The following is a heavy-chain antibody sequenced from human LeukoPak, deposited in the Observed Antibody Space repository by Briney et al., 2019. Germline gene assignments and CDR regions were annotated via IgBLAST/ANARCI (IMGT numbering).Heavy chain of an antibody. CDR3: ARDDVMITFGGVIV. J-gene: IGHJ4*02. CDR1: GYTFTSYD. V-gene: IGHV1-8*01. CDR2: MNPNSGNT. D-gene: IGHD3-16*02. Sequence: ASVKVSCKASGYTFTSYDINWVRQATGQGLEWMGWMNPNSGNTGYAQKFQGRVTMTRNTSISTAYMELSSLRSEDTAVYYCARDDVMITFGGVIVWGQGTLVTVSS.